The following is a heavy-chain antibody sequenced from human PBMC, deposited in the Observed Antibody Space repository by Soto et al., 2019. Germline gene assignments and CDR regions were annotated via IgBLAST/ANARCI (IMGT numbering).Heavy chain of an antibody. V-gene: IGHV2-5*01. CDR3: AHSGSAAVEGRYYYYGMDV. J-gene: IGHJ6*02. CDR2: IYWNDDK. Sequence: QITLKESGPTLVKPTQTITLTCTFSGFSLSTSGVGVGWIRQSLGKALEWLALIYWNDDKRYSPSLKSRLTITKDTSKNQVVLTMTNMDPVDTATYYCAHSGSAAVEGRYYYYGMDVWGQGTTVPVSS. CDR1: GFSLSTSGVG. D-gene: IGHD6-13*01.